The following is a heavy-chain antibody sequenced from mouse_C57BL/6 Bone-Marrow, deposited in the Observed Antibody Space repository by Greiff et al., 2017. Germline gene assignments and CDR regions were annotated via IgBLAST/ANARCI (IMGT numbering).Heavy chain of an antibody. Sequence: QVQLQQPGAELVRPGSSVKLSCKASGYTFTSYWMHWVKQRPIQGLEWIGNIDPSDSETHYNQKFKDKATLTVDKSSSTAYMQRSSLTSEDAAVYYCAIYGKNGAYWGQGTLVTVSA. J-gene: IGHJ3*01. CDR1: GYTFTSYW. CDR3: AIYGKNGAY. V-gene: IGHV1-52*01. D-gene: IGHD2-1*01. CDR2: IDPSDSET.